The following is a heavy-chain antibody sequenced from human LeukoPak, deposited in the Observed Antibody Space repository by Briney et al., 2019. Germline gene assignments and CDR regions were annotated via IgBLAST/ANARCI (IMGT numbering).Heavy chain of an antibody. Sequence: GGSLRLSCVVSGFTFNSYSMSWFRQAPGKGLEWVSSISSSSLYIHYADSVKGRFTISRDNAKNSVYLQMNSLRREDTAVYFCARVNWASYNYDSSGHYPSDYWGQGTLVTVSS. CDR2: ISSSSLYI. J-gene: IGHJ4*02. D-gene: IGHD3-22*01. V-gene: IGHV3-21*01. CDR1: GFTFNSYS. CDR3: ARVNWASYNYDSSGHYPSDY.